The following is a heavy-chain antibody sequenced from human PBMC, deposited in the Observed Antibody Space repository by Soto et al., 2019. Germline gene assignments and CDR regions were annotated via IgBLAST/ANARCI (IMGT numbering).Heavy chain of an antibody. D-gene: IGHD2-2*01. V-gene: IGHV3-66*01. J-gene: IGHJ6*03. CDR3: ARRENDVPADMPGIRFDYYYYMDV. CDR1: GFTVSSNY. Sequence: GGSLRLSCAASGFTVSSNYMSWVRQAPGKGLEWVSVIYSGGSTYYADSVKGRFTISRDNSKNTLYLQMNSLGAEDTAVYYCARRENDVPADMPGIRFDYYYYMDVWGKGTTVTVSS. CDR2: IYSGGST.